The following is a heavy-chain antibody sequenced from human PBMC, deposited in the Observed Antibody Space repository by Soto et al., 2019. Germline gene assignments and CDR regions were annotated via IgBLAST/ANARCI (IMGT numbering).Heavy chain of an antibody. CDR1: GYSFSNYW. J-gene: IGHJ4*02. D-gene: IGHD1-20*01. CDR2: IYPGDSDT. Sequence: ESLKISCKGSGYSFSNYWIGWVRQMPGKGLEWMGIIYPGDSDTRYSPSFQGQVTISADRSITTAYLQWSSLKAADTAIYYCARAITGTLNPRHFDYWAQGTLVTVSS. CDR3: ARAITGTLNPRHFDY. V-gene: IGHV5-51*01.